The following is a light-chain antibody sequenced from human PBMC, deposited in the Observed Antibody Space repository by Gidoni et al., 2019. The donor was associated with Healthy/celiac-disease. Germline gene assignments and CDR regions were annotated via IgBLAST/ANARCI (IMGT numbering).Light chain of an antibody. Sequence: QSALTQPASVSGSPGQSITISCTGTSSDVGGYNYVSWYQQHPGKAPKLMIYDVSNRLSGGSNRFSGSKSGNTAFLTISGLQAEDEADYYCSSYTSSSTPQVVFGGGTKLTVL. CDR3: SSYTSSSTPQVV. J-gene: IGLJ2*01. V-gene: IGLV2-14*01. CDR2: DVS. CDR1: SSDVGGYNY.